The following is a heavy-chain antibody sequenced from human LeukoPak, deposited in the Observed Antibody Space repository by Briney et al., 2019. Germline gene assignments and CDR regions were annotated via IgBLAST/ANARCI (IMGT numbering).Heavy chain of an antibody. J-gene: IGHJ4*02. CDR2: ISGSGGRT. CDR3: ATDFVVVLAAMFDH. V-gene: IGHV3-23*01. D-gene: IGHD2-15*01. Sequence: GSRSLSCAASGFTFSSYAMSWVRQAPGKGLEWVSAISGSGGRTYYADSVKGRFTISRDNSKNTLYLQMNSLRAEDTAVYYCATDFVVVLAAMFDHWGQGTLVTVSS. CDR1: GFTFSSYA.